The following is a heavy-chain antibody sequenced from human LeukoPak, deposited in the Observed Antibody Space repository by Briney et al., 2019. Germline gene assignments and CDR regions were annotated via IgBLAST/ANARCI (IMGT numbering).Heavy chain of an antibody. D-gene: IGHD3-10*01. Sequence: GGSLRLSCAASGFXFSTYGINWIRQAPGKGLEWISSISGSGDTVYPDSVKGRFTISRDNSKNTLYLQMNNLKAEDTAVYYCAKAHTGSGNYYYFDFWGQGTLVAVSS. V-gene: IGHV3-23*01. CDR1: GFXFSTYG. J-gene: IGHJ4*02. CDR2: ISGSGDT. CDR3: AKAHTGSGNYYYFDF.